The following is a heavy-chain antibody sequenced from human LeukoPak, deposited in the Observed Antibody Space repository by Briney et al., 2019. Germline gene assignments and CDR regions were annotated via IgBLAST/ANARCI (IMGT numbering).Heavy chain of an antibody. CDR1: GFTVSSHY. Sequence: GGSLRLSCAASGFTVSSHYMSWVRQAPGKGLEWVSVIHSGGSTYHADSVKGRFTISRDSSKNTVYLQRNSMRVEDTAVYYCASLAGDIWGQGTMVTVSS. CDR3: ASLAGDI. CDR2: IHSGGST. D-gene: IGHD6-19*01. V-gene: IGHV3-66*02. J-gene: IGHJ3*02.